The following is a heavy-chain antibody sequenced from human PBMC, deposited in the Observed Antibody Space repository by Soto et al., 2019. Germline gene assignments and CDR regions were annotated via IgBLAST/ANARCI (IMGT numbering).Heavy chain of an antibody. V-gene: IGHV1-46*01. CDR3: ARSGEVGSGWYRRRNNNWFDP. D-gene: IGHD6-19*01. Sequence: ASVKVSCKASGYIFINYYIHWVRQAPGQGLEWIGIINPNGGSTNYAQKFRGRVTMTTDTSTSTAYMELRSLRSDDTAVYYCARSGEVGSGWYRRRNNNWFDPWGQGTLVTVSS. J-gene: IGHJ5*02. CDR2: INPNGGST. CDR1: GYIFINYY.